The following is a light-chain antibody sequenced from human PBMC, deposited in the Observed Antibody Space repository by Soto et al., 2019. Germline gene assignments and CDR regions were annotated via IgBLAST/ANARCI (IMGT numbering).Light chain of an antibody. V-gene: IGLV2-11*01. CDR1: NSDVGGYNF. CDR3: CSYTASDIWV. Sequence: QSALTQPRSVSGSPRQSVTISCTGTNSDVGGYNFVSWYQQLPGKAPKLMISAVSQRPSGVPDRFSGSKSGNTASLTISGLQADDEADYFCCSYTASDIWVFGGGTKLTVL. J-gene: IGLJ3*02. CDR2: AVS.